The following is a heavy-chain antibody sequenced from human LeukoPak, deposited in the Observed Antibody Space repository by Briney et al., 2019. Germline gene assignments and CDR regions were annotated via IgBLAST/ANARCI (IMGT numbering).Heavy chain of an antibody. D-gene: IGHD6-6*01. CDR1: GGSFSGYY. Sequence: SGTLSLTCAVYGGSFSGYYWSWIRQPPGKGLEWIGEINHSGSTNYNPSLKSRVTISVDTSKNQFSLKLSSVTAADTAVYYCAVEYSSSRSLYWGQGTLVTVSS. V-gene: IGHV4-34*01. CDR3: AVEYSSSRSLY. J-gene: IGHJ4*02. CDR2: INHSGST.